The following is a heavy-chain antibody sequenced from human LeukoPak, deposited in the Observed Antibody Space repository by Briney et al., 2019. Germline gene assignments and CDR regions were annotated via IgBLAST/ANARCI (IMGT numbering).Heavy chain of an antibody. Sequence: GGSLRLSCAASGFTFSTYAMSWVRQAPGKGLEWDSAISSSGGSTFYADSVKGRFTIARETSNTALYLQMNRLGAAEAALYCCAKDRPDCSSSSCYGSFRTVADHWGERTLVPVSS. D-gene: IGHD2-2*01. J-gene: IGHJ4*02. V-gene: IGHV3-23*01. CDR2: ISSSGGST. CDR3: AKDRPDCSSSSCYGSFRTVADH. CDR1: GFTFSTYA.